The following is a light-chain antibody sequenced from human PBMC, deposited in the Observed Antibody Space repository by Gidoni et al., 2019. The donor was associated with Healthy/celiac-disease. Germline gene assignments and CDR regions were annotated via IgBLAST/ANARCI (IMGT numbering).Light chain of an antibody. V-gene: IGKV1-5*03. J-gene: IGKJ1*01. CDR2: KAS. Sequence: DIQMTQSPSTLSASVGDRVTITCRASQSISSWLAWDQQKPGKAPKLLIYKASSLESGVPSRFSGSGSGTEFTLTISSLQPDDFATYYCQQYNSYLTWTFGQGTKVEIK. CDR3: QQYNSYLTWT. CDR1: QSISSW.